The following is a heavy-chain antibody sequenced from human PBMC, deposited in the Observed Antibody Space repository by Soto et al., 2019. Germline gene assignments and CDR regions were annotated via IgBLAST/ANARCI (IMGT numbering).Heavy chain of an antibody. CDR3: ARDDCSGGSCYFRNFDY. CDR2: ISSGGSTI. V-gene: IGHV3-11*01. J-gene: IGHJ4*02. D-gene: IGHD2-15*01. Sequence: GGSLSLSCAASGFTFSDYYMSWIRQAPGKGLEWVSYISSGGSTIYYADSVKGRFTISRDNAKNSLYLQMNSLRAEDTAVYYCARDDCSGGSCYFRNFDYWGQGTLVTVSS. CDR1: GFTFSDYY.